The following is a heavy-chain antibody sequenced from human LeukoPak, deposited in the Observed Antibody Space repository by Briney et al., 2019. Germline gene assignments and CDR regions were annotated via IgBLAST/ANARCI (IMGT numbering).Heavy chain of an antibody. CDR3: ARDPYYYDSSGSYGMDV. Sequence: ASVKVSCKASGYTFTGYYMHWVRQAPGQGLEWMGWINPNSGGTSYAQKFQGRVTMTRDTSTSTVYMELSSLRSEDTAVYYCARDPYYYDSSGSYGMDVWGQGTTVTVSS. J-gene: IGHJ6*02. CDR2: INPNSGGT. CDR1: GYTFTGYY. D-gene: IGHD3-22*01. V-gene: IGHV1-2*02.